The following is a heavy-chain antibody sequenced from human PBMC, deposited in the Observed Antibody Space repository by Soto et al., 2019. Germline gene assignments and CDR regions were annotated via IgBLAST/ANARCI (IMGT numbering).Heavy chain of an antibody. V-gene: IGHV1-2*02. D-gene: IGHD3-10*01. CDR1: GYTFTDYY. CDR3: ARDPIGGGAPYYCDY. J-gene: IGHJ4*02. Sequence: RASVKVSCKASGYTFTDYYLHWLRQAPGQGLEWVGWINTHSGGTNFAQRFQGRVTMTRDTSISTAYMELSGLRSDDTAVYYCARDPIGGGAPYYCDYWGQGTLVTVSS. CDR2: INTHSGGT.